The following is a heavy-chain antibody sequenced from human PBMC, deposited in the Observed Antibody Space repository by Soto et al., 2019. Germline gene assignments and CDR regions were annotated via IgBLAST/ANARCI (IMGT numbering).Heavy chain of an antibody. CDR3: ARSGEAYYDVLTGSYKGSWFDP. Sequence: QVQLVQSGAEVKKPGSSVRVSCKASGGSFSYYAISWVRQAPGQGLECMGGIIPFSAAANYAQKFQGRVTITADESTRMVYMELSSLRPEDTAVYYCARSGEAYYDVLTGSYKGSWFDPWGQGTLVTVSS. CDR1: GGSFSYYA. D-gene: IGHD3-9*01. CDR2: IIPFSAAA. V-gene: IGHV1-69*01. J-gene: IGHJ5*02.